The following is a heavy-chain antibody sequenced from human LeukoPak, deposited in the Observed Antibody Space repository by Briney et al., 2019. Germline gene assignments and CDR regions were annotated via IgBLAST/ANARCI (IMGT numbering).Heavy chain of an antibody. V-gene: IGHV3-30*02. CDR2: IRYDGSNK. Sequence: PGGSLRLSCAASGFTFSSYGMHWVRQAPGKGLEWVAFIRYDGSNKYYADSVKGRFTISRDNSKNTLYLQMNSLRAEDTAVYYCARGTRRIVELLRGYTRHGSQDYYFDYWGQGTLVTVSS. D-gene: IGHD2-15*01. J-gene: IGHJ4*02. CDR3: ARGTRRIVELLRGYTRHGSQDYYFDY. CDR1: GFTFSSYG.